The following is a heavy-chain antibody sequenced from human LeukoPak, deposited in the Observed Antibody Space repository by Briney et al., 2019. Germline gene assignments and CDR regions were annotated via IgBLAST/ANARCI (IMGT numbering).Heavy chain of an antibody. D-gene: IGHD3-22*01. CDR3: ARDLGYYDSSSLRYYYYYMDV. J-gene: IGHJ6*03. Sequence: SVKVSCKASGGAFSSYAISWVRQAPGQGLEWMGGIIPIFGTANYAQKFQGRVTITADESTSTAYMELSSLRSEDTAVYYCARDLGYYDSSSLRYYYYYMDVWGKGTTVTVSS. CDR2: IIPIFGTA. CDR1: GGAFSSYA. V-gene: IGHV1-69*13.